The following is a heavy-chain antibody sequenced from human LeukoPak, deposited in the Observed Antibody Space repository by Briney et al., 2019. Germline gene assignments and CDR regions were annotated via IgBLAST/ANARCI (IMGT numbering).Heavy chain of an antibody. CDR3: ARWRAATISWFDP. CDR2: IYTSGST. D-gene: IGHD6-13*01. J-gene: IGHJ5*02. Sequence: PSQTLSLTCTVSGGSISSGSYYWSWIRQPAGKGLEWIGRIYTSGSTNYNPSLKSRVTISVDTSKNHFSLKLSSVTAADTAVYYCARWRAATISWFDPWGQGTLVTVSS. CDR1: GGSISSGSYY. V-gene: IGHV4-61*02.